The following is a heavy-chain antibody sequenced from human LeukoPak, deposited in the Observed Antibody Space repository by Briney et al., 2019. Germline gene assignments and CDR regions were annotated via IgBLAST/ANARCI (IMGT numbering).Heavy chain of an antibody. D-gene: IGHD6-19*01. CDR3: VRDTWLAY. CDR2: IRSSGDI. J-gene: IGHJ4*02. Sequence: PGGSLRLSCAASGFTLSSYAMNCVRQAPGKGPEWVSCIRSSGDIYYADSVKGRFTISRDSAKNSLYLQMSSLRADDTAVYYCVRDTWLAYWGQGTLVTVSS. CDR1: GFTLSSYA. V-gene: IGHV3-21*01.